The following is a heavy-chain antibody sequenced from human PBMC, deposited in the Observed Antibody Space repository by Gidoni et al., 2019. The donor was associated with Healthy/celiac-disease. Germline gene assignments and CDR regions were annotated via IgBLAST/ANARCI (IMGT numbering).Heavy chain of an antibody. J-gene: IGHJ3*02. D-gene: IGHD5-18*01. CDR3: TRDTSWIQLEGDAFDI. CDR1: GFTFGDFA. CDR2: IRSKAYGGTT. Sequence: EVQLVESGGGLVQPGRSLRLSCTASGFTFGDFAMSWVRQAPGKGLEWVGFIRSKAYGGTTEYAASVKGRFTISRDDSKSIAYLQMNSLKTEDTAVYYCTRDTSWIQLEGDAFDIWGQGTMVTVSS. V-gene: IGHV3-49*04.